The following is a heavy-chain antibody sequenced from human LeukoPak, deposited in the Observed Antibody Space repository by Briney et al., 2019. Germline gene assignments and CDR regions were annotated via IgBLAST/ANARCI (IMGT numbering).Heavy chain of an antibody. CDR2: IYYSGST. J-gene: IGHJ4*02. Sequence: SETLSLTCTVSGGSICSSSYYWGWIRQPPGKGLEWIGSIYYSGSTYYNPSLKSRVTISVDTSKNQFSLKLSSVTAADTAVYYCAGGTLVAATPTPPDYWGQGTLVTVSS. CDR1: GGSICSSSYY. CDR3: AGGTLVAATPTPPDY. D-gene: IGHD2-15*01. V-gene: IGHV4-39*01.